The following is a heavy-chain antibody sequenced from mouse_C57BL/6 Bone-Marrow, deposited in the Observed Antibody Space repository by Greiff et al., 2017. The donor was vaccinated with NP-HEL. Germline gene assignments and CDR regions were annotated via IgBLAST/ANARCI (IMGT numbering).Heavy chain of an antibody. Sequence: VQLKQSGAELVKPGASVKLSCTASGFNFTDYYMHWVKQRPEQGLEWIGRIDPEDGETKYAPKFQGKATITADTSSNTAYLQLSSLTSGDTAVDYCARDGSSGAWFAYWGQGTLVTVSA. CDR1: GFNFTDYY. V-gene: IGHV14-2*01. CDR3: ARDGSSGAWFAY. CDR2: IDPEDGET. J-gene: IGHJ3*01. D-gene: IGHD1-1*01.